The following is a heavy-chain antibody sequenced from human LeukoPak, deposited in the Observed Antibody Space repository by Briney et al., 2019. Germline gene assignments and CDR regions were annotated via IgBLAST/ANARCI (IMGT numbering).Heavy chain of an antibody. CDR1: GYTFTSYD. V-gene: IGHV1-8*01. J-gene: IGHJ6*03. D-gene: IGHD6-6*01. CDR2: MNPNSGNT. Sequence: GASVKVSCKASGYTFTSYDINWVRQATGQGLEWMGWMNPNSGNTGYAQKFQGRVTMTRNTSISTAYMELSSLRSEDTAVYYCARASRNKPEWVLAARPQKYYYYYMDVWGKGTTVTVSS. CDR3: ARASRNKPEWVLAARPQKYYYYYMDV.